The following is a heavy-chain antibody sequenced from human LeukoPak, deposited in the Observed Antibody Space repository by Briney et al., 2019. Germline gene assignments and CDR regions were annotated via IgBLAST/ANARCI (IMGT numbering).Heavy chain of an antibody. CDR1: GGSISSYY. CDR3: ARGGYYDFWSGYWFDP. D-gene: IGHD3-3*01. CDR2: IYYSGST. J-gene: IGHJ5*02. Sequence: SETLSLTCTVSGGSISSYYWSWIRQPPGKGLEWIGYIYYSGSTNYNPSLQSRVTISVDTSKNQFSLKLSSVTAADTAVYYCARGGYYDFWSGYWFDPWGQGTLVTVSS. V-gene: IGHV4-59*01.